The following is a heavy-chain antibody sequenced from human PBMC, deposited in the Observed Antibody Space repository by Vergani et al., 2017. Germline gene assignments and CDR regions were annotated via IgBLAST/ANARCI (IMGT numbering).Heavy chain of an antibody. CDR3: VTGRGIY. CDR1: GYTFTTYD. CDR2: MNPNSGNT. Sequence: QVQLVQSWAEVKKPGASVKVSCKASGYTFTTYDINWVRQATGQGLEWMGWMNPNSGNTGYAQKFQGRVTMTRKTSITTAYMELSSLRSDDTAVYFCVTGRGIYWGQGTLVTVST. V-gene: IGHV1-8*01. D-gene: IGHD6-13*01. J-gene: IGHJ4*02.